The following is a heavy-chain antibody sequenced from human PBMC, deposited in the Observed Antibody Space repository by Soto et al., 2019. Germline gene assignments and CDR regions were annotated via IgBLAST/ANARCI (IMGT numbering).Heavy chain of an antibody. J-gene: IGHJ4*02. CDR2: ISAYNGNT. V-gene: IGHV1-18*01. CDR1: GYTFTNFG. Sequence: QVQLVQSGAEVKKPGASVKVSCKASGYTFTNFGISWVRQAPGQGLEWMGWISAYNGNTNYAQNFQGRVTMTTDTDTSTANLERRSLRSDDTAVSYCARGGTPIACWGPGTLVTVSS. CDR3: ARGGTPIAC. D-gene: IGHD3-16*01.